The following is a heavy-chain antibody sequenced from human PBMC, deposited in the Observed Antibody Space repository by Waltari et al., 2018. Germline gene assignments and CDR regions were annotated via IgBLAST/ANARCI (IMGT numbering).Heavy chain of an antibody. CDR2: INPHTGGT. D-gene: IGHD3-10*01. J-gene: IGHJ6*02. V-gene: IGHV1-2*04. CDR1: GYTVTGYY. CDR3: ARAGLIVSRGGLPYSYYGMDV. Sequence: QVQLLQSGAEVKKPGDSVRVSCKASGYTVTGYYMNWVRQAPGQGLEWMGCINPHTGGTHFAPKFPVSVTLTTDTSINPASMELSRVRPNDTAVYYCARAGLIVSRGGLPYSYYGMDVWGQGTTVIVSS.